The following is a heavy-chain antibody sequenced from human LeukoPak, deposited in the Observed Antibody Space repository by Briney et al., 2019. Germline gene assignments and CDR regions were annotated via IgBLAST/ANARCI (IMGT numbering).Heavy chain of an antibody. CDR3: ASSGYSSSWFTENYYYYYMDV. D-gene: IGHD6-13*01. V-gene: IGHV1-2*02. CDR1: GGTFRSYA. Sequence: ASVKVSCKASGGTFRSYAISWVRQAPGQGLEWMGWINPNSGGTNYAQKFQGRVTMTRDTSISTAYMELSRLRSDDTAVYYCASSGYSSSWFTENYYYYYMDVWGKGTTVTISS. J-gene: IGHJ6*03. CDR2: INPNSGGT.